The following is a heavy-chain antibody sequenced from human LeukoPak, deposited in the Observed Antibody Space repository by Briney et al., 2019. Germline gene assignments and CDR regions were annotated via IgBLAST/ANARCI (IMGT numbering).Heavy chain of an antibody. J-gene: IGHJ4*02. V-gene: IGHV3-23*01. CDR1: GFTFSSYA. CDR3: AKDPYHYDSSGYYYVD. CDR2: ISGSGGST. D-gene: IGHD3-22*01. Sequence: PGGSLRPSCAASGFTFSSYAMSWVRQAPGKGLEWVSAISGSGGSTYYADSVKGRFTVSRDNSKNTLYLQMNSLRAEDTAVYYCAKDPYHYDSSGYYYVDWGQGTLVTVSS.